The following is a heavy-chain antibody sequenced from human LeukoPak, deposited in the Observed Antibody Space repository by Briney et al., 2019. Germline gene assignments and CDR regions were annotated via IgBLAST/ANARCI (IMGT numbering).Heavy chain of an antibody. V-gene: IGHV3-30*03. J-gene: IGHJ3*02. Sequence: GGSLRLSCAASGFTFSSYGMHWVRQAPGKGLEWVAVISYDGSNKYYADSVKGRFTISRDNSKNTLHLQMNSLRPEDTAVYYCARDTSPWQQRGGIDIWGQGTMVTVSS. CDR2: ISYDGSNK. CDR1: GFTFSSYG. CDR3: ARDTSPWQQRGGIDI. D-gene: IGHD6-13*01.